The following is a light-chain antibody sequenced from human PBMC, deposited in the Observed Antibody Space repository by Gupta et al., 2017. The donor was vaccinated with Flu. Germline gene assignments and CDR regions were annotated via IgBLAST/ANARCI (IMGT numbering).Light chain of an antibody. Sequence: PSSLSASPGDRVTITCRASQNIDTDLNWYRQKRGKAPELLLYAASTLKSGIPSRFSGSGSGTDFTLTISKLQPEDFATYFCQQSDVYPRSFGPGTAVEIK. CDR2: AAS. J-gene: IGKJ3*01. CDR3: QQSDVYPRS. CDR1: QNIDTD. V-gene: IGKV1-39*01.